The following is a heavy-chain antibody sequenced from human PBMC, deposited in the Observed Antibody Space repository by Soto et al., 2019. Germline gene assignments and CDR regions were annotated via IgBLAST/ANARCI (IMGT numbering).Heavy chain of an antibody. J-gene: IGHJ1*01. V-gene: IGHV1-18*01. Sequence: QVQLVQSGAEVKKPGASVKVSCKASGYTFTSYGISWVRQAPGQGLEWMGWISAYNGNTNYAQKLKGRVTMTTDTATSTAYMERRSLRSDDTAVYYCATFQGRGWYQLFQHWGQGTLVTVSS. D-gene: IGHD6-19*01. CDR1: GYTFTSYG. CDR3: ATFQGRGWYQLFQH. CDR2: ISAYNGNT.